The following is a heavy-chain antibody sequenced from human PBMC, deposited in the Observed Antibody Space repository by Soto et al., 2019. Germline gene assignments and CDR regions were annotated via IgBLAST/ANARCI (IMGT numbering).Heavy chain of an antibody. D-gene: IGHD2-2*01. J-gene: IGHJ6*03. CDR3: ARNRYQLLSHYYYMDV. Sequence: GGSLRLSCAASGFTFSDYYMSWIRQAPGKGLEWVSYISSSGSTIYYADPVKGRFTISRDNAKNSLYLQMNSLRAEDTAVYYCARNRYQLLSHYYYMDVWGKGTTVTVSS. CDR2: ISSSGSTI. V-gene: IGHV3-11*01. CDR1: GFTFSDYY.